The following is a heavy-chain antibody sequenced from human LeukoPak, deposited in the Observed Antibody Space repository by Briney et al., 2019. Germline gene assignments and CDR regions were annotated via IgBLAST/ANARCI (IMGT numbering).Heavy chain of an antibody. Sequence: SETLSLTCTVSGGSISSGDYCWSWIRQPPGKGLEWIGYIYYSGSTYYNPSLKSRVTISVDTSKNQFSLKLSSVTAADTAVYYCAGNIVVVPAAMGIWFDPWGQGTQVTVSS. CDR3: AGNIVVVPAAMGIWFDP. CDR1: GGSISSGDYC. J-gene: IGHJ5*02. D-gene: IGHD2-2*01. V-gene: IGHV4-30-4*08. CDR2: IYYSGST.